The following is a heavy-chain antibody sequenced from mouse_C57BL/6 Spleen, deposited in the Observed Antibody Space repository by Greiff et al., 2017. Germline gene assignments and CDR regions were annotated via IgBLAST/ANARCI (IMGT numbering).Heavy chain of an antibody. J-gene: IGHJ2*01. V-gene: IGHV10-3*01. CDR2: IRSKSSNYAT. CDR3: VREPSDSSGYPFDY. CDR1: GFTFNTYA. D-gene: IGHD3-2*02. Sequence: EVQLIESGGGLVQPKGSLKLSCAASGFTFNTYAMHWVRQAPGKGLEWVARIRSKSSNYATYYADSVKDRFTISRDDSQSMLYLQMNNLKTEDTAMYYCVREPSDSSGYPFDYWGQGTTLTVSS.